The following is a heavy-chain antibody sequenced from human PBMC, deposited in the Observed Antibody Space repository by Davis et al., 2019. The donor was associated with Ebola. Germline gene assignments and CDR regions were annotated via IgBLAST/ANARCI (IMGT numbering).Heavy chain of an antibody. Sequence: GESLKISCAASGFMFSNYAMNWVRQAPGRGLEWVSSISSDSTYIYYTDSVKGRFTISRDNAKNSLYLQMNSLRAEDTAVYYCARDQYSNGRNDGFDIWGQGTMVTVST. V-gene: IGHV3-21*01. CDR3: ARDQYSNGRNDGFDI. D-gene: IGHD2-15*01. CDR1: GFMFSNYA. J-gene: IGHJ3*02. CDR2: ISSDSTYI.